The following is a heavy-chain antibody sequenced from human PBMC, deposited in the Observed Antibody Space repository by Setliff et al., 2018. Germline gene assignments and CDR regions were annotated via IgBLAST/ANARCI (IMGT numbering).Heavy chain of an antibody. V-gene: IGHV4-34*01. Sequence: SETLSLTCAVYNGSFSGYYWTWIRQSPGKGLEWIGEINYSGSTNFNPSLKSRVTISVDTSKNQFSLNLQSVTPADAGVYYCARGLPSGWYRGFDFWGQGSLVTVSS. CDR2: INYSGST. J-gene: IGHJ4*02. CDR3: ARGLPSGWYRGFDF. CDR1: NGSFSGYY. D-gene: IGHD6-19*01.